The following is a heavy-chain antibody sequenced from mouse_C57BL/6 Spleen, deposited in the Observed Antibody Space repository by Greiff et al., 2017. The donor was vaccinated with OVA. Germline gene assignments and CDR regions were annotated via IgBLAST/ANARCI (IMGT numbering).Heavy chain of an antibody. V-gene: IGHV1-50*01. CDR3: ARGITTVVARDY. J-gene: IGHJ2*01. Sequence: VQLQQPGAELVKPGASVKLSCKASGYTFTSYWMQWVKQRPGQGLEWIGEIDPSDSYTNYNQKFKGKATLTVDTSSSTAYMQLSSLTSEDSAVYYCARGITTVVARDYWGQGTTLTVSS. D-gene: IGHD1-1*01. CDR2: IDPSDSYT. CDR1: GYTFTSYW.